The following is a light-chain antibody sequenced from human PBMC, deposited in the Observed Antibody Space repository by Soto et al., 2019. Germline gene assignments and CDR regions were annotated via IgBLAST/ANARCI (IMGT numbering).Light chain of an antibody. Sequence: EIVLTQSPGTLSLSPGESATLSCRASRSPDSGQLAWYQQKVGRAPRLLIHDAFMRATGIPDRFSGSGSGTDFTLTIARLEPEDFAVYYCQQYGDSPRTFGQGTRLEIK. V-gene: IGKV3-20*01. J-gene: IGKJ5*01. CDR1: RSPDSGQ. CDR2: DAF. CDR3: QQYGDSPRT.